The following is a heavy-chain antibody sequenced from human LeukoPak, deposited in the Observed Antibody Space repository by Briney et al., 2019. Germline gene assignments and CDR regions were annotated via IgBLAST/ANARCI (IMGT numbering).Heavy chain of an antibody. CDR1: GGTFSSYA. CDR3: ARGRHSSSPGAFDI. D-gene: IGHD6-6*01. V-gene: IGHV1-69*05. CDR2: IIPIFGTA. Sequence: SVKVSCKASGGTFSSYAISWVRQAPGQGLEWMGGIIPIFGTANYAQKFQGRVTITTDESTSTAYMELSSLRSVDTAVYYCARGRHSSSPGAFDIWGQGTMVTVSS. J-gene: IGHJ3*02.